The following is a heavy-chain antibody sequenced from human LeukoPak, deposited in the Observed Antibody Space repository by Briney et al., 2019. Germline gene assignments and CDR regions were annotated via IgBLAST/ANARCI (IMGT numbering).Heavy chain of an antibody. J-gene: IGHJ4*02. D-gene: IGHD1-26*01. CDR1: GFTFDDYA. V-gene: IGHV3-9*01. CDR2: ISWNSGSI. Sequence: PGRSLRLSCAASGFTFDDYALHWVRQAPGKGLEWVSGISWNSGSIGYADSVKGRFTISRDNAKNTLYLQMDGLTVEDTAVYFCAREAGPSHQVGATLDYWGQGTLVTVSS. CDR3: AREAGPSHQVGATLDY.